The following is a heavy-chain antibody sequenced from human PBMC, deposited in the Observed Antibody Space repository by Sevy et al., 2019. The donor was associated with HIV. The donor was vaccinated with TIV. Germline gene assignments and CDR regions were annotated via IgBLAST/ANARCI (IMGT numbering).Heavy chain of an antibody. Sequence: GGSLRLSCAASGFTFSSYAMSWVRQAPGKGLEWVSAISGSGGSTYYADSVKGRFTISRDNSKNTLYLQMNSLRAEDTAVYYCTNRGGVIITGFESWGQGTLVTVSS. CDR1: GFTFSSYA. V-gene: IGHV3-23*01. CDR2: ISGSGGST. D-gene: IGHD3-16*01. CDR3: TNRGGVIITGFES. J-gene: IGHJ4*02.